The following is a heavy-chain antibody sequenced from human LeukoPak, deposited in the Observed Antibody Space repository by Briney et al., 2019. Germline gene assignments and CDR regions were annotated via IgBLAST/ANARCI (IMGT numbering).Heavy chain of an antibody. CDR3: ARDPGYYYAMDV. J-gene: IGHJ6*02. CDR2: IYYRSKWYY. V-gene: IGHV6-1*01. CDR1: EDSVSSYTAA. D-gene: IGHD2-15*01. Sequence: SQTLSLTCAISEDSVSSYTAAWNWVRQSPSRGLEWLGRIYYRSKWYYDYATSVSSRIAINPDTSKNLFSLQLNSVTPEDTAVYYCARDPGYYYAMDVWGRGTTVTVSS.